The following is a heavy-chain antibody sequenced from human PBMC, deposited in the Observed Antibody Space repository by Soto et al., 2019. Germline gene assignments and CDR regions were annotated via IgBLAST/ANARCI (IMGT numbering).Heavy chain of an antibody. CDR2: FDPQDGET. J-gene: IGHJ3*02. D-gene: IGHD1-26*01. Sequence: ASVKVSCKASGYTLTELSMHWVRQAPGKGLEWMGGFDPQDGETIYAQKFQGRVTMTEDTSTDTAYMELSSLRSEDTAVYYCATRAEVVGAPPVKEPMVIWSLGTMVAVSS. V-gene: IGHV1-24*01. CDR1: GYTLTELS. CDR3: ATRAEVVGAPPVKEPMVI.